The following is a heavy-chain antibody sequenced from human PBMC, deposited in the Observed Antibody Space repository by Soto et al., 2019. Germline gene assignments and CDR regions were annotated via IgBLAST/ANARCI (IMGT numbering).Heavy chain of an antibody. CDR3: AKGGWLDV. CDR1: GFSFSTYE. J-gene: IGHJ6*02. CDR2: INPSSGTT. V-gene: IGHV3-23*01. Sequence: VQILESGGGLVQPGGSLRLACDASGFSFSTYEMTWARQAPGKGLEWVAFINPSSGTTHYADSVKGRFTISRDNYKEPLYLQLTSRRVEDTAVYYCAKGGWLDVWGQGTTVTVS. D-gene: IGHD2-15*01.